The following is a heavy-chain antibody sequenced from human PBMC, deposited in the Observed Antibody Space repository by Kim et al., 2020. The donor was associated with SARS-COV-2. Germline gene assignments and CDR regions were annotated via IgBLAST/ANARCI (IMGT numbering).Heavy chain of an antibody. CDR1: GGSFSGYY. J-gene: IGHJ4*02. CDR2: INHSGST. CDR3: ARRMAGYSSSWYGGIGIFDY. V-gene: IGHV4-34*01. D-gene: IGHD6-13*01. Sequence: SETLSLTCAVYGGSFSGYYWSWIRQPPGKGLEWIGEINHSGSTNYNPSLKSRVTISVDTSKNQFSLKLSSVTAADTAVYYCARRMAGYSSSWYGGIGIFDYWGQGTLVTVSS.